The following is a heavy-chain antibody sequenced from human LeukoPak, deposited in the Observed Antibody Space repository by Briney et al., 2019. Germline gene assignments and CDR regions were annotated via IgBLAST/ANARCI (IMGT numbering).Heavy chain of an antibody. J-gene: IGHJ4*02. CDR1: GFTFSSYA. D-gene: IGHD3-10*01. CDR2: ISGSGGST. V-gene: IGHV3-23*01. CDR3: ANRGTVLPPY. Sequence: GGSLRLSCAASGFTFSSYAMSWVRPAPGKGLEWVSAISGSGGSTYYAGSVKGRFTISRDNSKNTLYLQMNSLRAEDTAVYYRANRGTVLPPYWGQGTLVTVSS.